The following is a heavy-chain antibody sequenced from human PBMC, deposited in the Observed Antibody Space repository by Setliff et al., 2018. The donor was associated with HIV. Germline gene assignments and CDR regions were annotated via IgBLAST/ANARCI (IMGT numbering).Heavy chain of an antibody. CDR1: GYTFTNFY. D-gene: IGHD3-10*01. Sequence: ASVKVSCKASGYTFTNFYMHWVRQAPGQELEWMGIINPGGGNTRYAQRFQGRVRMSRDTSTTTLELNSLRAEDTAVYYCAAETFYGAGSYYREAPDIWGQGTLVTVSS. CDR2: INPGGGNT. J-gene: IGHJ3*02. V-gene: IGHV1-46*01. CDR3: AAETFYGAGSYYREAPDI.